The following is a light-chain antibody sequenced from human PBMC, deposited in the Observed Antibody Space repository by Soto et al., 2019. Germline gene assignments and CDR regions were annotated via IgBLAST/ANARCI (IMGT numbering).Light chain of an antibody. CDR3: QTWGTGILV. J-gene: IGLJ3*02. CDR2: LNSDGSH. Sequence: QSVLTQSPSATASLGASVKLTCALSSGDSSYAIAWHQRQPEKGPRALMKLNSDGSHTRGDGIPDRFSGSSSGAERYLTISSLQSADEADYYCQTWGTGILVFGGGTKLTVL. V-gene: IGLV4-69*01. CDR1: SGDSSYA.